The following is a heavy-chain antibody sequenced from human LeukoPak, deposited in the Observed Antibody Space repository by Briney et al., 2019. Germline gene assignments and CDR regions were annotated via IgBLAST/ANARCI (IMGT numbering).Heavy chain of an antibody. CDR2: IYHTGST. CDR3: ARLRRDYEILTGSYSRNYSDY. CDR1: GGSISSYY. D-gene: IGHD3-9*01. Sequence: SETLSLTCTVSGGSISSYYWSWIRQPPGKGLEWIGSIYHTGSTYYNSSLKSRVSISVDTSSKEFSLKLSSVTAADTAVYYCARLRRDYEILTGSYSRNYSDYWGQGTLVTVSS. J-gene: IGHJ4*02. V-gene: IGHV4-59*08.